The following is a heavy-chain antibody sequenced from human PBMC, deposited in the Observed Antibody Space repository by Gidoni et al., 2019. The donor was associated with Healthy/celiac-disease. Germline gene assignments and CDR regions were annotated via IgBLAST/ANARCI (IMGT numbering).Heavy chain of an antibody. Sequence: EVQLVESGGGLIQPGGSLRLSCAASGFTVSSNYMSWVRQAPGKGLEWVSVIYSGGSTYYADSVKGRFTISRDNSKNTLYLQMNSLRAEDTAVYYCARDGLGYCSGGSCYRGYWGQGTLVTVSS. CDR3: ARDGLGYCSGGSCYRGY. CDR2: IYSGGST. V-gene: IGHV3-53*01. CDR1: GFTVSSNY. D-gene: IGHD2-15*01. J-gene: IGHJ4*02.